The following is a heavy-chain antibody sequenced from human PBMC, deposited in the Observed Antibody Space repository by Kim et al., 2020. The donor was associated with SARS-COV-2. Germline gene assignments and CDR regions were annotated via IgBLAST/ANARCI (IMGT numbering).Heavy chain of an antibody. Sequence: GGSLRLSCAASGFTFSSYVMSWVRQAPGKGLEWVSSISINGDGTYYGDSVKGRFTISRDNSKNTLYLQMNTLRAEDTAVYYCAKDGEYTYGLFGYWGQGSLVTVSS. CDR1: GFTFSSYV. CDR2: ISINGDGT. V-gene: IGHV3-23*01. J-gene: IGHJ4*02. D-gene: IGHD5-18*01. CDR3: AKDGEYTYGLFGY.